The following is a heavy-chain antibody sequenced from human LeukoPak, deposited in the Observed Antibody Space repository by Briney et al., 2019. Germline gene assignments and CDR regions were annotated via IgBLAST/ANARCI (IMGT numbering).Heavy chain of an antibody. V-gene: IGHV1-2*02. J-gene: IGHJ4*02. CDR3: ARSAYNYGYVYFDH. Sequence: EASVKVSCKASGYTFTGCFIHYVRQAPGQGLEWMGWIDPNSDNIRYSERFKDRVTMTRDTSTNTAYMELSWLRSDDTAVYYCARSAYNYGYVYFDHWGQGTLVIVSS. CDR2: IDPNSDNI. D-gene: IGHD5-18*01. CDR1: GYTFTGCF.